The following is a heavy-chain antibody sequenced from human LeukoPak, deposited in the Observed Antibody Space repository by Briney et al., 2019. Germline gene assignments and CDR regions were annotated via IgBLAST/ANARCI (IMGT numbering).Heavy chain of an antibody. J-gene: IGHJ4*02. Sequence: SVKVSCKASGGTFSSYAISWVRQAPGQGLEWMGGIIPIFGTANYAQKFQGRVTITADESTSTAYMELSSLRSEDTAVYYCAGCSLLSYYFDYWGQGTLVTVSS. D-gene: IGHD6-19*01. CDR1: GGTFSSYA. CDR3: AGCSLLSYYFDY. CDR2: IIPIFGTA. V-gene: IGHV1-69*13.